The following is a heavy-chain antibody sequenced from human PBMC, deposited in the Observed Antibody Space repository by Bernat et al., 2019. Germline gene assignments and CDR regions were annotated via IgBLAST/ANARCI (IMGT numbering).Heavy chain of an antibody. CDR2: IYYSGST. V-gene: IGHV4-39*01. Sequence: QLQLQESGPGLVKPSETLSLTCTVSGGSISSSSYYWGWIRQPPGKGLEWIGSIYYSGSTYYNPSLKSRVTISVDTSKNQISLKLRSVTAADTDVYYCARLLALAAATPFDYWGQGTLVTVSS. CDR3: ARLLALAAATPFDY. J-gene: IGHJ4*02. D-gene: IGHD2-15*01. CDR1: GGSISSSSYY.